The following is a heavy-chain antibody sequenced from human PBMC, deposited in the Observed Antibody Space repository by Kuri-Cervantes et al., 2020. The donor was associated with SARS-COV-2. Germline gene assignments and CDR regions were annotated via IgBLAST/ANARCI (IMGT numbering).Heavy chain of an antibody. J-gene: IGHJ6*02. V-gene: IGHV1-2*04. D-gene: IGHD2-2*01. CDR2: IHPNDGAT. CDR1: GYTFTAYY. CDR3: ARDRHPRRRYCSSTSCYGNYYYYGMDV. Sequence: ASVKVSCKTSGYTFTAYYVHWVRQAPGQGLEWMGRIHPNDGATNSAQKFQGWVTMTRDTSISTAYMELSRLRSDDTAVYYCARDRHPRRRYCSSTSCYGNYYYYGMDVWGQGTTVTVSS.